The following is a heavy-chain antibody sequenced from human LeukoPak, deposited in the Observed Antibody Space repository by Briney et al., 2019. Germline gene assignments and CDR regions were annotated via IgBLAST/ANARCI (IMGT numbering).Heavy chain of an antibody. D-gene: IGHD1-14*01. CDR2: ITNDGSST. V-gene: IGHV3-74*01. J-gene: IGHJ4*02. CDR1: GFTFSSYA. CDR3: ANQEGGNPAY. Sequence: GGSLRLSCAASGFTFSSYAMSWVRQAPGKGLVWVSRITNDGSSTTYADSVKGRFTITRDNAKNMLYLQVNSLRAEDTAVYYCANQEGGNPAYWGQGTLVTVSS.